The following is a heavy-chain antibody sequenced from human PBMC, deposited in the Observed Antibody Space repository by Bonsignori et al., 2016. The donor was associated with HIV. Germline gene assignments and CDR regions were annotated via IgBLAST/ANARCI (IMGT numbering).Heavy chain of an antibody. Sequence: WIRQPPGKGLEWIGYIYYSGSTNYNPSLKSRVTISVDTSKNQFSLKLSSVTAADTAVYYCASHQKWGDSSGSWGQGTLVTVSS. CDR3: ASHQKWGDSSGS. D-gene: IGHD3-22*01. J-gene: IGHJ5*02. V-gene: IGHV4-61*07. CDR2: IYYSGST.